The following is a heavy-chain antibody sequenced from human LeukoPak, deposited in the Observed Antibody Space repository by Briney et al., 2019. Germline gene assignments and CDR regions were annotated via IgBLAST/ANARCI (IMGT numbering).Heavy chain of an antibody. CDR3: ARAELDYYDSSGYFTL. CDR2: INPSGGST. Sequence: GASVKVSCKASGYTFTSYYMHWVRQAPGQGLEWMGIINPSGGSTSYAQKFQGRVTMTRDTSTSTVYMELSSLRSEDTAVYYCARAELDYYDSSGYFTLWGQGTLVTVSS. J-gene: IGHJ4*02. CDR1: GYTFTSYY. V-gene: IGHV1-46*01. D-gene: IGHD3-22*01.